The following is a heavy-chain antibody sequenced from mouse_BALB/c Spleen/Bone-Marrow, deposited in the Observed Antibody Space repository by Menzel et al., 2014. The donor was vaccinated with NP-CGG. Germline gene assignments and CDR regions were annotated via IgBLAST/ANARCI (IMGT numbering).Heavy chain of an antibody. CDR3: ARNIHITTWMDY. CDR1: GFSLSRYS. Sequence: VKLVDSGPGLVAPSQSLSITCTVSGFSLSRYSVHWVRQPPGKGLEWLGMIWGGGSTDYNSALKSRLSISKDNSKSQVFLKMNSLQTDDTAMYYCARNIHITTWMDYWGQGTSVTVSS. J-gene: IGHJ4*01. CDR2: IWGGGST. V-gene: IGHV2-6-4*01. D-gene: IGHD1-2*01.